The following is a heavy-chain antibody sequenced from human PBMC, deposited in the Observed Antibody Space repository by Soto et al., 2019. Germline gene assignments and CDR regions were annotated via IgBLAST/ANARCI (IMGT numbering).Heavy chain of an antibody. J-gene: IGHJ4*02. D-gene: IGHD3-22*01. CDR2: MKSKTDGGAT. CDR3: TTDLYYDSSGYYWRVRVRDY. V-gene: IGHV3-15*07. CDR1: GFTFRNAW. Sequence: GGSLRLSCAPPGFTFRNAWRNWVRQAPGKGREWVGGMKSKTDGGATDYAAPVKGRITSQRDDSKNTLYLQMNSLKTEDTAVYYCTTDLYYDSSGYYWRVRVRDYWGQGTLVTVSS.